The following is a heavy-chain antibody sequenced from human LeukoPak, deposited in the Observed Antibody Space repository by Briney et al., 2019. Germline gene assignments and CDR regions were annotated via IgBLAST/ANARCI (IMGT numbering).Heavy chain of an antibody. CDR3: AKDGDYYDSSGYPGGDY. CDR1: GFTFSSYG. V-gene: IGHV3-30*02. Sequence: PGGSLRLSCAASGFTFSSYGMHWVRQAPGKGREWVAFIRYDGSNKYYADSVKGRFTISRDNSKNTLYLQMNGLGAEDTAVYYCAKDGDYYDSSGYPGGDYWGQGTLVTVSS. J-gene: IGHJ4*02. CDR2: IRYDGSNK. D-gene: IGHD3-22*01.